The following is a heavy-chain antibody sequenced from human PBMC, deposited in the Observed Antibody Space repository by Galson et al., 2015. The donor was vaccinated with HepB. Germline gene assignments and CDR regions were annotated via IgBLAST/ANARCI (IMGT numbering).Heavy chain of an antibody. Sequence: SVKVSCKASGYTFTNYYIHWVRQAPGQGLEWMGIINPSGGSTSYAQKFQGRVTMTRDTSTSTVYMELSSLRSEDTAVYFCARYVEWEYYFDYWGQGTLVTVSS. V-gene: IGHV1-46*01. J-gene: IGHJ4*02. D-gene: IGHD2-2*01. CDR2: INPSGGST. CDR3: ARYVEWEYYFDY. CDR1: GYTFTNYY.